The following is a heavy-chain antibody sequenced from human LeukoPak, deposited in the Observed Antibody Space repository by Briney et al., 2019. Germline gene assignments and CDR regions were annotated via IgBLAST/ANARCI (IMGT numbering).Heavy chain of an antibody. V-gene: IGHV4-34*01. D-gene: IGHD5-12*01. CDR2: INHSGST. CDR3: ARRQIVATTFDY. J-gene: IGHJ4*02. Sequence: SETLSLTCAVYGGSFSGYYWSWIRQPPGKGLEWIGEINHSGSTNYNPSLKSRVTISVDTSKNQFSLKLSFVTAADTAVYYCARRQIVATTFDYWGQGTLVTVSS. CDR1: GGSFSGYY.